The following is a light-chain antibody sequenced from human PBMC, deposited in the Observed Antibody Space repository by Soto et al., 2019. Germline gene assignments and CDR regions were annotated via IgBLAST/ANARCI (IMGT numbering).Light chain of an antibody. V-gene: IGLV2-11*01. CDR3: CSYADTYTLWV. J-gene: IGLJ3*02. Sequence: QSVLTQPRSVSGSPGQSVTISCTGTSSDVGGYNYVSWYQQHPGKAPKLIIYDVTKRPSGVPDRFSGSKSGNTASLTISGLQAEDEAVYYCCSYADTYTLWVFGGGTKLTVL. CDR2: DVT. CDR1: SSDVGGYNY.